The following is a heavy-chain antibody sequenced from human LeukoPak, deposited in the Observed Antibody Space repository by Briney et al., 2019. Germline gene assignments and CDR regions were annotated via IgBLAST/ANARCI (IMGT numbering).Heavy chain of an antibody. CDR3: ATLVTTGD. J-gene: IGHJ4*02. V-gene: IGHV1-69-2*01. Sequence: GATVKIFCKISGYIFPEYNMLCVRQAPGKGLEWMEIIDPEDGEPLYAENLQGRVTITADTSRETSYMELSSLRSDDTAIYYCATLVTTGDWGQGTLVTVSS. D-gene: IGHD2-21*02. CDR2: IDPEDGEP. CDR1: GYIFPEYN.